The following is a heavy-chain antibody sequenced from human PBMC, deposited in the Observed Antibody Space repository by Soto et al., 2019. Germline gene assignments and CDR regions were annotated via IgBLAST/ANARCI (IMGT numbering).Heavy chain of an antibody. CDR2: ISYDGSNK. Sequence: QVQLVESGGGVVQPGRSLRLSCAASGFTFSSYGMHWVRQAPGKGLEWVAVISYDGSNKYYADSVKGRFTISRDNSKNALYMQMNGLRAEDTAVYYCAKDIYKMGYFDWLLYAEYFQHWGQGTLVTVSS. CDR3: AKDIYKMGYFDWLLYAEYFQH. D-gene: IGHD3-9*01. V-gene: IGHV3-30*18. J-gene: IGHJ1*01. CDR1: GFTFSSYG.